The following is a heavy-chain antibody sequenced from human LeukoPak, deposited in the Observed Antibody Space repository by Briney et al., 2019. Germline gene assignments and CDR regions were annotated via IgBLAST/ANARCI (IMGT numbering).Heavy chain of an antibody. CDR3: ARVVAGNWFDP. CDR1: GGSINSSNYY. V-gene: IGHV4-39*07. D-gene: IGHD6-19*01. CDR2: VHHSGST. J-gene: IGHJ5*02. Sequence: KPSETLSLTCTVSGGSINSSNYYWGWIRQPPGKGLEWIGNVHHSGSTYYNPSLKSRVTIFVDTSKNQFSLNLSSVTAADTAVYYCARVVAGNWFDPWGQGTLVTVSS.